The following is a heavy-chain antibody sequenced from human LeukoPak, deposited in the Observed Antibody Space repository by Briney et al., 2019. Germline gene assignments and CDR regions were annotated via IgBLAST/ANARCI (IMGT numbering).Heavy chain of an antibody. CDR2: INPNSGGT. D-gene: IGHD3-22*01. V-gene: IGHV1-2*02. CDR3: VRDPLHRPYDSIRGSG. CDR1: GYTFTSYD. J-gene: IGHJ3*01. Sequence: ASVKVSCKASGYTFTSYDINWVRQAPGQGLEWMGWINPNSGGTDYAQKFQGRVTMTRDTSISTAYMELSRLRSDDTAMYYCVRDPLHRPYDSIRGSGWGQGTMVTVSS.